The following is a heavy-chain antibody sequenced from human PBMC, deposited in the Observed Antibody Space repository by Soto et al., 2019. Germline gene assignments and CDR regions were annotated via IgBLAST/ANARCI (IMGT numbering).Heavy chain of an antibody. CDR1: GYTFTSYA. V-gene: IGHV1-3*01. CDR3: ARDRDDLWSGYPRDLDY. J-gene: IGHJ4*02. Sequence: ASVKVSCKASGYTFTSYARHWVRQAPGQRLEWMGWINAGNGNTKYSQKFQGRVTITRDTSASTAYMELSSLRSEDTAVYYCARDRDDLWSGYPRDLDYCGQRTLVPVCS. CDR2: INAGNGNT. D-gene: IGHD3-3*01.